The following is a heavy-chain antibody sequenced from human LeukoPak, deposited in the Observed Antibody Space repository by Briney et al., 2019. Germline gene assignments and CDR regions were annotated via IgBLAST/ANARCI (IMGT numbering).Heavy chain of an antibody. V-gene: IGHV4-39*07. CDR3: AGERGEEYSSGWYKRNYFDN. Sequence: SETLSLTCTVSGGSISSSSCYWGWIRQPPGKGLEWIGSIYYSGGTYYNPSLESRVAISADMSKNQFSLKLTSVTGADTAVYYCAGERGEEYSSGWYKRNYFDNWGQGIRVTVSS. J-gene: IGHJ4*02. CDR1: GGSISSSSCY. CDR2: IYYSGGT. D-gene: IGHD6-19*01.